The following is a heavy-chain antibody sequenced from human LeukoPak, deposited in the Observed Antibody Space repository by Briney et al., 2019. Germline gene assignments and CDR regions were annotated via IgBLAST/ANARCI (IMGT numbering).Heavy chain of an antibody. CDR3: AKRVVVGATSPYSDFQD. J-gene: IGHJ1*01. V-gene: IGHV3-23*01. CDR1: GFTFSSYA. CDR2: ISGSGVTT. D-gene: IGHD1-26*01. Sequence: GGSLRLSCVASGFTFSSYAMGWVRQAPGKGLEWVSAISGSGVTTHYAGSVKGRFSISGDNSKNTLYLQMDSLRAEDTALYYCAKRVVVGATSPYSDFQDWGQGTLVTVSS.